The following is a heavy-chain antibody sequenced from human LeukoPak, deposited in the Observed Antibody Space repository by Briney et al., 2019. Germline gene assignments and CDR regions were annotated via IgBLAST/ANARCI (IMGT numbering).Heavy chain of an antibody. CDR2: IYYSGST. V-gene: IGHV4-30-4*01. Sequence: PSETLSLTCTVSGGSISSGDYYWSWIRQPPGKGLEWIGCIYYSGSTYYNPSLKSRVTISVDTSKNQFSLKLSSVTAADTAVYYCARGKPDWPGIPSGYSALVWFDPWGQGTLVTVSS. CDR1: GGSISSGDYY. D-gene: IGHD3-3*01. CDR3: ARGKPDWPGIPSGYSALVWFDP. J-gene: IGHJ5*02.